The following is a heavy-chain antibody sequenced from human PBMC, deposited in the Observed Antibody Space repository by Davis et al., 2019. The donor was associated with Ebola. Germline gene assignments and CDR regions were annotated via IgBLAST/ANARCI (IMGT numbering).Heavy chain of an antibody. V-gene: IGHV4-59*01. CDR2: IYYTGST. Sequence: SETLSLTCTVSGGSINAYYWSWIRQPPGKALECIGYIYYTGSTVYNPSLESRVTMLVDRSRNQIFLSLTSATAADTAIYYCARDRDTTMVNDGMDVWGQGAAVTVSS. D-gene: IGHD5-18*01. CDR3: ARDRDTTMVNDGMDV. CDR1: GGSINAYY. J-gene: IGHJ6*02.